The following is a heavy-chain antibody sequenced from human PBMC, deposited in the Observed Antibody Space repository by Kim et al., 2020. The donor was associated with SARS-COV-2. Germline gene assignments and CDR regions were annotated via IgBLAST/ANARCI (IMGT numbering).Heavy chain of an antibody. V-gene: IGHV3-33*06. J-gene: IGHJ6*02. CDR2: IWYDGSNK. CDR3: AKEFEGWVDASLQNWSYYYGMDV. Sequence: GGSLRLSCAASGFTFSSYGMHWVRQAPGKGLEWVAVIWYDGSNKYYADSVKGRFTISRDNSKNTLYLQMNSLRAEDTAVYYCAKEFEGWVDASLQNWSYYYGMDVWGQGTTVTVSS. D-gene: IGHD1-26*01. CDR1: GFTFSSYG.